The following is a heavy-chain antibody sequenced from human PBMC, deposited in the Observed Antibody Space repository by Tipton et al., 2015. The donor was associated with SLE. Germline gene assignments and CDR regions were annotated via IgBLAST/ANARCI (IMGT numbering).Heavy chain of an antibody. V-gene: IGHV4-59*11. CDR3: AWGFHYVFWSSHYIEKGPITYYFDS. D-gene: IGHD3-3*01. Sequence: LRLSCTVSGDPISTHYWSWIRQPPGEGLEWIGSVDYRGKTSYNPSLTGRVTTSVDTFRNQFSLKMSSVTAADTAVYYCAWGFHYVFWSSHYIEKGPITYYFDSWGPGTQLTVSS. J-gene: IGHJ4*01. CDR1: GDPISTHY. CDR2: VDYRGKT.